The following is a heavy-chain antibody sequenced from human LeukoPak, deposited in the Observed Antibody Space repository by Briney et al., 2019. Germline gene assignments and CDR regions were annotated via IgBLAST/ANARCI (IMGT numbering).Heavy chain of an antibody. V-gene: IGHV3-23*01. J-gene: IGHJ6*02. CDR3: AKESGLWFGELPYYYYYGMDV. CDR1: GFTFSSYA. D-gene: IGHD3-10*01. Sequence: GGSLRLSCAASGFTFSSYAMSWVRQAPGKGLEWVSAISGSGGSTYYADSVKGRFTISRDNSKNTLYLQMNSLRAEDTAVYYCAKESGLWFGELPYYYYYGMDVWGQGTTVTVSS. CDR2: ISGSGGST.